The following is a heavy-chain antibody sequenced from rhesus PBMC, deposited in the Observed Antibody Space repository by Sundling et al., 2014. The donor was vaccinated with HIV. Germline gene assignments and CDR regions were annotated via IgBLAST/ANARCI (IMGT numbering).Heavy chain of an antibody. V-gene: IGHV3-100*01. CDR1: GFTFSSYV. CDR3: ARGIAVVNWYFDF. D-gene: IGHD6-13*01. CDR2: ISESGGST. J-gene: IGHJ2*01. Sequence: EVQLVESGGGLVKPGGSLRLSCVASGFTFSSYVMHWVRQAPGKGLEWVAVISESGGSTNYADSVKGRFTISRDNAKNSLFLQMNSLRAEDTAVYYCARGIAVVNWYFDFWGPGTPITHLL.